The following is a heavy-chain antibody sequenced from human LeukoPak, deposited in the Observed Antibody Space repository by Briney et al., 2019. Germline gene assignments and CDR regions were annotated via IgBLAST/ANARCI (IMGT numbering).Heavy chain of an antibody. D-gene: IGHD3-3*01. V-gene: IGHV1-69*01. CDR2: IIPIFGTA. J-gene: IGHJ4*02. CDR1: GGTFSSYA. CDR3: ASEFWSGSIEVH. Sequence: SVKVSCKASGGTFSSYAISWVRQAPGQGLEWMGGIIPIFGTANYAQKFQGRVTITADESTSTAYMELSSLRSEDTAVYYCASEFWSGSIEVHWGQGTLVTVSS.